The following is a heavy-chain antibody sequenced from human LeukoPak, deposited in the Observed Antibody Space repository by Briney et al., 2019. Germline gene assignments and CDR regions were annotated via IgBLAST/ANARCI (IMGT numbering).Heavy chain of an antibody. D-gene: IGHD5-18*01. CDR3: TILSGDTAMVTHDAFDI. J-gene: IGHJ3*02. CDR1: GFTFSGSA. CDR2: IRSEANSYAT. V-gene: IGHV3-73*01. Sequence: PGGSLRLSCAASGFTFSGSAMHWVRQASGKGLEWVGRIRSEANSYATAYAASVKGRFTISRDDSKNTAYLQMNSLKTEDTAVYYCTILSGDTAMVTHDAFDIWGQGTMVTVSS.